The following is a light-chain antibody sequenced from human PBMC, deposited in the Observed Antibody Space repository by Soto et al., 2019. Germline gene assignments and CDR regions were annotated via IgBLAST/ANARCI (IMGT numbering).Light chain of an antibody. CDR3: QKYNNWPIT. CDR1: QSVSSN. Sequence: EIEMTQSPATLSGSPGERVTLSCRASQSVSSNLAWYQQKPGQAPRLLIYGASARATGIPARFSGSGSETEFTLTISGLQSEDVTVYYCQKYNNWPITFGPGTKV. J-gene: IGKJ3*01. CDR2: GAS. V-gene: IGKV3-15*01.